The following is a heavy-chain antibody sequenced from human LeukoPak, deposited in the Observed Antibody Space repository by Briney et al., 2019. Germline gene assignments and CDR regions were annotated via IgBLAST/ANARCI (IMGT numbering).Heavy chain of an antibody. CDR1: GGSISTYY. CDR2: IYYSGST. Sequence: NPSETLSLTCTVPGGSISTYYWSWIRQPPGKGLEWIGYIYYSGSTNYNPSLKSRVTISVDTSKNQFSLKLSSVTAADTALYYCARAKITAADIDRPFDPWGQGTLVTVSS. D-gene: IGHD6-13*01. CDR3: ARAKITAADIDRPFDP. J-gene: IGHJ5*02. V-gene: IGHV4-59*01.